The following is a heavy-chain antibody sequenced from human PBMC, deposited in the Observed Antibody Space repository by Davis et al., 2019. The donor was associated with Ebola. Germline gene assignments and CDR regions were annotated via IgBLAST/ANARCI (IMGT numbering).Heavy chain of an antibody. CDR2: ISYGGNNK. V-gene: IGHV3-30*18. J-gene: IGHJ4*02. Sequence: PGRSLKISCAASGFTFSGYGMHWVRQAPGKGLEWVAVISYGGNNKYYADSVRGRFTISIDNSKNTVYLQMNSLRAEVTAVYYCAKDVSHSSADYHFDYWGQGTLVTVSS. CDR3: AKDVSHSSADYHFDY. D-gene: IGHD6-19*01. CDR1: GFTFSGYG.